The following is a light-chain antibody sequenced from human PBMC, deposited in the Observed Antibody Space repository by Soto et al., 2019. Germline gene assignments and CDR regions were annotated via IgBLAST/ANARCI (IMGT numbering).Light chain of an antibody. CDR2: EVS. V-gene: IGLV2-14*01. CDR1: SSDVGGYNY. Sequence: QPVLTQPASVSGSPGQSITISCTGTSSDVGGYNYVSWYQQHPGKAPKLMIYEVSNRPSGVSNRFSGSKSGNTASLTISGLQAEDEADYYCSSYTSSSTRMVFGGGTQLTVL. CDR3: SSYTSSSTRMV. J-gene: IGLJ2*01.